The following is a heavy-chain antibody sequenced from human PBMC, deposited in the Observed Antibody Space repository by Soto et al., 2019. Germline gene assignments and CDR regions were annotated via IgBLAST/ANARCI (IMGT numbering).Heavy chain of an antibody. V-gene: IGHV4-38-2*02. CDR3: ARDRSYCSGGSCYWVY. D-gene: IGHD2-15*01. J-gene: IGHJ4*02. CDR1: GCSIVSGYC. Sequence: PSEPLSLSYDVSGCSIVSGYCCSWIRQPPGKGLEWIGSIYHSGSTYYNPSLKSRVTISVDTSKNQFSLKLSSVTAADTDVYYCARDRSYCSGGSCYWVYWGQRILVTVSS. CDR2: IYHSGST.